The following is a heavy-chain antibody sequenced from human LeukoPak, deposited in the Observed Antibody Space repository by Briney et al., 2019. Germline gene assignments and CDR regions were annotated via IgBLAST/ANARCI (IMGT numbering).Heavy chain of an antibody. CDR1: GYTFTGYY. V-gene: IGHV1-2*02. Sequence: ASVKVSCKASGYTFTGYYMHWVRQAPGQGLEWMGWINPNSGDTNYAQKFQGRVTMTRDTSISTAYMELSRLRSDDTAVYYCARYITIFGVVTYTHMDVWGKGTTVTVSS. D-gene: IGHD3-3*01. CDR3: ARYITIFGVVTYTHMDV. CDR2: INPNSGDT. J-gene: IGHJ6*03.